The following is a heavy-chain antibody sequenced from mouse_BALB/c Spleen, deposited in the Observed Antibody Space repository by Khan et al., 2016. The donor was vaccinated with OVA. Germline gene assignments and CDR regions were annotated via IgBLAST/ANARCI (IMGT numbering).Heavy chain of an antibody. D-gene: IGHD2-4*01. V-gene: IGHV3-2*02. CDR3: ARKDYYDYDPFPY. CDR1: GYSITSEFA. J-gene: IGHJ3*01. Sequence: VQLQQSGPGLVKPSQSLSLTCTVTGYSITSEFAWNWIRQFPGNKLEWMGYISYSGNTRYNPSLKSLISITRDTSRNQFFLQLNSVTTEDTATCYCARKDYYDYDPFPYWGQGTLVTVSA. CDR2: ISYSGNT.